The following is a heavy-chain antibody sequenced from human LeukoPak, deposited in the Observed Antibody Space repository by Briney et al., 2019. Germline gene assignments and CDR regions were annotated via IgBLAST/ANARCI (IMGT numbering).Heavy chain of an antibody. D-gene: IGHD3-9*01. Sequence: GASVKVSCKASGGTFSSYAISWVRQAPGQGLEWMGGIIPIFGTANYAQKFQGRVTITADESTSTAYMELSSLRSEDTAVYYCARESTVLRYFDWSQVGMDVWGQGTTVTVSS. CDR1: GGTFSSYA. CDR3: ARESTVLRYFDWSQVGMDV. V-gene: IGHV1-69*13. CDR2: IIPIFGTA. J-gene: IGHJ6*02.